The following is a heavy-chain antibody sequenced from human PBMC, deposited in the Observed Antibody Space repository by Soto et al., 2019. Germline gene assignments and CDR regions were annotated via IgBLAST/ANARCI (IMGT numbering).Heavy chain of an antibody. CDR2: FDPEDGET. V-gene: IGHV1-24*01. D-gene: IGHD3-22*01. CDR3: ATIDYGSSRYSPFGAFGI. CDR1: GYPLTELS. J-gene: IGHJ3*02. Sequence: ASAKVSCKVSGYPLTELSMHWVRQAPGKGLEWMGGFDPEDGETIYAQKFQGRVTMTEDTSTDTAYMELSSLRSEDTAVYYWATIDYGSSRYSPFGAFGIWGQGTIVTV.